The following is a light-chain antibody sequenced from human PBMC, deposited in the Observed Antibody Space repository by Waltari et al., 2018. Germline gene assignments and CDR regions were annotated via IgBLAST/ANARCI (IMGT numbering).Light chain of an antibody. Sequence: DIQMTQSPPSLSASVGDTITITCRAIQDAGTYVNWYQQRPAKAPKLLMYGASSLQRGVPSRFSGGGSGTHFTLTVSSLQPEDFATYYCQQSFSSPWTFGPGTKV. J-gene: IGKJ1*01. CDR3: QQSFSSPWT. V-gene: IGKV1-39*01. CDR2: GAS. CDR1: QDAGTY.